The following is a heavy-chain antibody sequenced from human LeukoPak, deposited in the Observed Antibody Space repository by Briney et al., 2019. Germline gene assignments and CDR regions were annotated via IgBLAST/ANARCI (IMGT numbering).Heavy chain of an antibody. CDR2: INPNSGGT. D-gene: IGHD6-19*01. V-gene: IGHV1-2*02. CDR1: GYTFTDYY. CDR3: ARERLKWLAYHPDY. Sequence: ASVKVSCKASGYTFTDYYVHWVRQAPGQGLEWMGWINPNSGGTNYAQKFQGRVTTTRDTSISTAYMELSRLRSGDTAVYYCARERLKWLAYHPDYWGQGTLVTVSS. J-gene: IGHJ4*02.